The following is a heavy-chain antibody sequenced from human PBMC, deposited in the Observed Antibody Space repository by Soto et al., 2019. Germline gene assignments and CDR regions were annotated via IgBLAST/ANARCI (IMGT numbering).Heavy chain of an antibody. CDR3: ARDKTGENGACDI. CDR1: GYTFTSYD. Sequence: ASVKVSCKASGYTFTSYDINWVRQATGQGLEWMGWMNPNSGNTGYAQKFQGRVTMTRNTSISTAYMELSRLRSEDTAVDYCARDKTGENGACDIWGQGTMVTVSS. CDR2: MNPNSGNT. D-gene: IGHD7-27*01. V-gene: IGHV1-8*02. J-gene: IGHJ3*02.